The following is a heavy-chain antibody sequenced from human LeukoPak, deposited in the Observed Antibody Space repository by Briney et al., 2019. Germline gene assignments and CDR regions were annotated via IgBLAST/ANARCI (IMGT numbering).Heavy chain of an antibody. Sequence: ASVKVSCKASGYTFTCYYMHWVRQAPGQGLEWMGWINPNSGGTNYAQKFQGWVTMTRDTSISTAYMELSRLRSDDTAVYYCARAGYSSGWYYYYYGMDAWGQGTTVTVSS. V-gene: IGHV1-2*04. CDR3: ARAGYSSGWYYYYYGMDA. D-gene: IGHD6-19*01. J-gene: IGHJ6*02. CDR2: INPNSGGT. CDR1: GYTFTCYY.